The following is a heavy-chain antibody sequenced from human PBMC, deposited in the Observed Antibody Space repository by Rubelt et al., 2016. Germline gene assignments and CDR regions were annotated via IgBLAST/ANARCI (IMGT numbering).Heavy chain of an antibody. CDR2: IYHSGST. D-gene: IGHD4-17*01. J-gene: IGHJ4*02. V-gene: IGHV4-61*05. Sequence: QLQLQESGPGLVKPSETLSLTCTVSGGSISSSSYYWSWIRQPPGKGLEWIGEIYHSGSTNYNPSLKSRVTISVDKSKNQFSLKLSSVTAADTAVYYCARNLRYWGQGTLVTVSS. CDR3: ARNLRY. CDR1: GGSISSSSYY.